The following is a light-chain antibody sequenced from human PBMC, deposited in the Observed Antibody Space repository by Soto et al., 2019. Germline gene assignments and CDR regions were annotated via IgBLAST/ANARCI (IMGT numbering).Light chain of an antibody. CDR3: QKRSNWLT. J-gene: IGKJ4*01. V-gene: IGKV3-11*01. CDR1: QSVNIY. CDR2: GAS. Sequence: EIVMTQSPATLSVSPGERATLSCRASQSVNIYLAWYQQKPGQAPRLLIFGASYRATGIPARFSGSGSGTDFTLTISSLEPEDFAVYYCQKRSNWLTFGGGTKVDIK.